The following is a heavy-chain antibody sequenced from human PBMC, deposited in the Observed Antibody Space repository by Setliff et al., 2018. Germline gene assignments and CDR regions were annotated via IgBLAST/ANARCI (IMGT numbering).Heavy chain of an antibody. J-gene: IGHJ4*02. Sequence: ASVKVSCKASGYTFTSYYMHWVRQAPGQGLEWMGIINPSGGSTSYAQKFQGRVTLTTDTSTSTAYMELRSLTSDDSAFYYCARAPSVELVTIRTNSWFTYWGQGTLVTVSS. D-gene: IGHD5-18*01. V-gene: IGHV1-46*01. CDR2: INPSGGST. CDR3: ARAPSVELVTIRTNSWFTY. CDR1: GYTFTSYY.